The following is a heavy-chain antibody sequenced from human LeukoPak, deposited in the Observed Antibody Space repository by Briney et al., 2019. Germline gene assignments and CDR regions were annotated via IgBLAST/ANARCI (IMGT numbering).Heavy chain of an antibody. D-gene: IGHD3-22*01. CDR1: GYTFTSYY. CDR3: ARDRAGYYYDSSASDY. J-gene: IGHJ4*02. CDR2: INPSGGST. Sequence: ASVKVSCKASGYTFTSYYMHWVRQAPGQGLEWMGIINPSGGSTSYAQKFQGRVTMTTDTSTSTAYMELRSLRSDDTAVYYCARDRAGYYYDSSASDYWGQGTLVTVSS. V-gene: IGHV1-46*01.